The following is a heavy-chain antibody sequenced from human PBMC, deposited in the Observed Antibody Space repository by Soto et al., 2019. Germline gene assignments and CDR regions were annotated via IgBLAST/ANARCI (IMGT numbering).Heavy chain of an antibody. CDR2: IYYSGST. J-gene: IGHJ3*02. Sequence: PSETLSLTCTVSGVSIISYYWILIRQHPGKGLEWIGYIYYSGSTYYNPSLKSRVTISVDTSKNQFSLKLSSVTAADTAVYYCARETTSPLRMGELQQDAFDIWGQGTMVTVSS. D-gene: IGHD3-16*01. CDR1: GVSIISYY. V-gene: IGHV4-59*06. CDR3: ARETTSPLRMGELQQDAFDI.